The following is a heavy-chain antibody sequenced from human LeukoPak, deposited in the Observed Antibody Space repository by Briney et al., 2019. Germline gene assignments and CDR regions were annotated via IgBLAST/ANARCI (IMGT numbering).Heavy chain of an antibody. CDR3: ARSAYSSPRGGFDP. J-gene: IGHJ5*02. Sequence: ASVKVSCKASGYTFTGYYIHWVRQAPGQGLEWMGIINPSGGSTSYAQKFQGRVTMTRDMSTSTVYMELSSLRSEDTAVYYCARSAYSSPRGGFDPWGQGTLVTVAS. CDR2: INPSGGST. V-gene: IGHV1-46*01. D-gene: IGHD6-13*01. CDR1: GYTFTGYY.